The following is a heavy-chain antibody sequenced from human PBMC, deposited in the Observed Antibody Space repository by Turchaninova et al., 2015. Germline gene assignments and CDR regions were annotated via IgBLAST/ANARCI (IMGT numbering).Heavy chain of an antibody. CDR1: GLNVRTKY. V-gene: IGHV3-53*01. CDR3: ARLYSSSSETIDY. D-gene: IGHD6-6*01. Sequence: GGGRVRVGASRRVSRAHAGLNVRTKYMDWVWQAPGKGLEWGSVIYSGGSTYYADSVKGRFTISRDNSKNTLYLQMNSLRAEDTAVYYCARLYSSSSETIDYWGQGTLVTVSS. CDR2: IYSGGST. J-gene: IGHJ4*02.